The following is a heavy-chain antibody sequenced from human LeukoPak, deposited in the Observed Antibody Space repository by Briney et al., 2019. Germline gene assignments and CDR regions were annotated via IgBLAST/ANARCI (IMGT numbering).Heavy chain of an antibody. V-gene: IGHV3-66*01. J-gene: IGHJ4*02. D-gene: IGHD3-10*01. CDR1: GFTFSSQG. Sequence: TGGSLRLSCAASGFTFSSQGMSWVRQAPGKGLEWVSVIYSGGSTYYADSVKGRFTISRDNSKNTLYLQMNSLRAEDTAVYYCARGHYYGPDYWGQGTLVTVSS. CDR3: ARGHYYGPDY. CDR2: IYSGGST.